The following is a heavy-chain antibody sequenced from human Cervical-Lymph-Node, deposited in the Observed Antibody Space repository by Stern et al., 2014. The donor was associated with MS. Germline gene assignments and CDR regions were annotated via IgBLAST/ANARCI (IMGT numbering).Heavy chain of an antibody. CDR1: GFSLNTSGVA. V-gene: IGHV2-5*02. CDR3: VPRRGVFGFYP. CDR2: IYWDDDK. D-gene: IGHD3-10*01. J-gene: IGHJ5*02. Sequence: ITLKESGPTVVKPTHTLTLTCTFSGFSLNTSGVAVGWIRQPSGNALEWLALIYWDDDKRYRPSLKTRLTITKDTSRNQVVLTMTNMDPADTGTYYCVPRRGVFGFYPWGQGTLVTVSS.